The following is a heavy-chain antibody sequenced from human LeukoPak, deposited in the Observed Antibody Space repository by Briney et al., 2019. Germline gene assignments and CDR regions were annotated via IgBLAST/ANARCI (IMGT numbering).Heavy chain of an antibody. J-gene: IGHJ4*02. Sequence: PGGSLRLSCAASGLTFSRYWMHWVRQAPGKGLVWVSRINSEGSSTSYADSVKGRFTISRDNAKNTLYLQMNSLRAEDTAVYYCASRDQSCSGDTCYPIDYWGQGTLVTVSS. CDR2: INSEGSST. CDR3: ASRDQSCSGDTCYPIDY. V-gene: IGHV3-74*01. CDR1: GLTFSRYW. D-gene: IGHD2-15*01.